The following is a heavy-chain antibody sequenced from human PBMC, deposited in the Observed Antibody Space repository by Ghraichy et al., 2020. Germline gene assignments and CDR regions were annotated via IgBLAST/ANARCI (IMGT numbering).Heavy chain of an antibody. CDR1: GFTFSSYG. V-gene: IGHV3-33*01. CDR3: ARPDSSRDKWYFDL. J-gene: IGHJ2*01. D-gene: IGHD6-13*01. Sequence: GGSLRLSCAASGFTFSSYGMHWVRQAPGKGLEWVAVIWYDGSNKYYADSVKGRFTISRDNSKNTLYLQMNSLRAEDTAVYYCARPDSSRDKWYFDLWGRGTLVTVSS. CDR2: IWYDGSNK.